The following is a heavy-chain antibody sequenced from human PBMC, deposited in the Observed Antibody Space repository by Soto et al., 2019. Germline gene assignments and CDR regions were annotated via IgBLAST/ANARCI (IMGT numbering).Heavy chain of an antibody. CDR1: GDSITSPSSS. J-gene: IGHJ4*02. Sequence: PSETLSLTCIVSGDSITSPSSSWTWFRQPPRKSLEWLVYIYENGNTYYNPALKSRVTFSLDTSKNQFSLKLSSVTAADTAVYYCARDKYYDSTGTFDFWGQGTLVTVSS. V-gene: IGHV4-61*01. D-gene: IGHD3-22*01. CDR3: ARDKYYDSTGTFDF. CDR2: IYENGNT.